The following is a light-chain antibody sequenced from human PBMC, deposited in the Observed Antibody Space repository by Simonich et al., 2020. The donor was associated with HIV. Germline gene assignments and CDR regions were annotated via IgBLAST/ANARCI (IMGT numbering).Light chain of an antibody. CDR1: QGIRND. CDR2: AAA. J-gene: IGKJ1*01. V-gene: IGKV1-6*01. CDR3: LQDYNYPRT. Sequence: AIQMTQSPSSLSAAVGDRVTITCRASQGIRNDLGWYQQKPGKAPKLLIYAAASLQSGVPSRFSGSGSGTDFTLTISSLQTEDFATYYCLQDYNYPRTFGRGTKVDIK.